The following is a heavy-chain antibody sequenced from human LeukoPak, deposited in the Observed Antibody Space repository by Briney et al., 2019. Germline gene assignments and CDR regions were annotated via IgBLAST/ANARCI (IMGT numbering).Heavy chain of an antibody. CDR1: GFTFSSNE. CDR2: ISSGGRTI. J-gene: IGHJ3*02. Sequence: GGSLRLSCAASGFTFSSNEMNWVRQAPGKGLEWVSYISSGGRTIYYADSVKGRFTISRDSAKNSLYLQMNSLRAEDTAVYYCARDRNYDSSGGLDDAFEIWGQGTMVTVSS. V-gene: IGHV3-48*03. D-gene: IGHD3-22*01. CDR3: ARDRNYDSSGGLDDAFEI.